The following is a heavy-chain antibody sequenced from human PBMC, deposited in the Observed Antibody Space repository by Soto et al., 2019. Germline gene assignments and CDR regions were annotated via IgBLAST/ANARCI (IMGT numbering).Heavy chain of an antibody. CDR1: GFTFSSHV. D-gene: IGHD1-1*01. V-gene: IGHV3-33*01. Sequence: QVQLVESGGGVVQPGTSLRLSCAASGFTFSSHVMHWVRQAPGKGLQWVAVICNDGRNKQYADSVKGRFTISRDNATNTLYLQMNSLRAEDTAVYYCAIEVGYNWNANRYDAFDMWGQGTMVTVSS. CDR3: AIEVGYNWNANRYDAFDM. J-gene: IGHJ3*02. CDR2: ICNDGRNK.